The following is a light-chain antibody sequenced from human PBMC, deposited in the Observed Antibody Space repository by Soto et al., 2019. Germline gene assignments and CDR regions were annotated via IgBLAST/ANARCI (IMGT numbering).Light chain of an antibody. CDR3: CSYAGSSSFRVL. J-gene: IGLJ2*01. Sequence: QSALTQPRSVYGAPGQAVTISCTGTNSDAGTYNYVSWYQQHPGKDPKLIIYDVTKRPSGVPDRFSGSKSGNTASLIISGLQAADEAEYYCCCCSYAGSSSFRVLFGGGTQLTVL. CDR2: DVT. CDR1: NSDAGTYNY. V-gene: IGLV2-11*01.